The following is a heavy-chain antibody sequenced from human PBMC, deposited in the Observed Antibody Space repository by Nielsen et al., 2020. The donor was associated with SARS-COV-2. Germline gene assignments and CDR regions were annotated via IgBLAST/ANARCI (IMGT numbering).Heavy chain of an antibody. D-gene: IGHD3-22*01. CDR3: ARDPASFDSSGYYDSGY. Sequence: GESLKISCATSGFIFSDYYMGWVRQAPGKGLEWVSFISSDGSARYFADSVKGRFAVSRDNAKNSLYLQMNSLRDEDTAVYYCARDPASFDSSGYYDSGYWGQGTLVTVSS. CDR1: GFIFSDYY. J-gene: IGHJ4*02. V-gene: IGHV3-11*04. CDR2: ISSDGSAR.